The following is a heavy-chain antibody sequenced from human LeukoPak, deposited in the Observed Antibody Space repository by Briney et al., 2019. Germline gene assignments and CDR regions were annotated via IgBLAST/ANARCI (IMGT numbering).Heavy chain of an antibody. CDR3: AKVRGTYSSGYFFDY. CDR1: GFAFSSFA. CDR2: INGGGNTT. J-gene: IGHJ4*02. V-gene: IGHV3-23*01. D-gene: IGHD6-19*01. Sequence: PGGSLRLSCAASGFAFSSFAMGWVRQSPGKGLEWLSTINGGGNTTFYSDSVKGRFTISRDNAKKSLDLQMNSLRAEDTAFYYCAKVRGTYSSGYFFDYWGQGTLVTVSS.